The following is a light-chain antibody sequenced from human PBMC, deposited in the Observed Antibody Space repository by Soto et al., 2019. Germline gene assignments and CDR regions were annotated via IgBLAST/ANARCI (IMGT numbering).Light chain of an antibody. CDR3: STYTRSSTRV. CDR1: SSDVGAYDY. J-gene: IGLJ1*01. V-gene: IGLV2-14*03. CDR2: EVS. Sequence: QSVLTRPASVTGSPGQSITISCTGTSSDVGAYDYVSWYQQHPDKAPKLMIYEVSNRPSGVSNRFSGSKSVNTATLTISGLQADDEADYYCSTYTRSSTRVFGTGTKVTVL.